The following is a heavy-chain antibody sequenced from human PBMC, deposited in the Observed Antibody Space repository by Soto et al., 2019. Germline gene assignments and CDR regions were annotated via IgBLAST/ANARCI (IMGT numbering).Heavy chain of an antibody. CDR1: GFTFSHYA. CDR3: AKDGRHDFDY. CDR2: MSYDGSNE. Sequence: QVQLVESGGGVVQPGRSLRLSCAASGFTFSHYAMHWVRQAPGKGLEWVALMSYDGSNEYYADSVKGRFTISRDNSKNTLYLQMNSLRAEDTAVYYCAKDGRHDFDYCGQGTLVTVSA. J-gene: IGHJ4*02. V-gene: IGHV3-30*18.